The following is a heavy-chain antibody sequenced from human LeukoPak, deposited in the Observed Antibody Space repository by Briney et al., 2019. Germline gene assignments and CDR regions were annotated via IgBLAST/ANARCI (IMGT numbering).Heavy chain of an antibody. CDR2: IYDSGST. Sequence: SETLSLTCTVSGGSISSHYWNWIRQPPGKGLEWIGYIYDSGSTKYNPSLKSRVTISVDRSKNQFFLMLNSVTAADTAVYYCAREGGPYRPLDYSGQGTLVTVAS. J-gene: IGHJ4*02. CDR1: GGSISSHY. CDR3: AREGGPYRPLDY. V-gene: IGHV4-59*11.